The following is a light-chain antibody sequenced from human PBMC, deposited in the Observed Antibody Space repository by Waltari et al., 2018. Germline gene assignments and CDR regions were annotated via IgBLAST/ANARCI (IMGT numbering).Light chain of an antibody. J-gene: IGLJ3*02. CDR3: YSTDSSDTHRV. CDR1: ALPKKY. V-gene: IGLV3-10*01. CDR2: EDS. Sequence: SYELTQPPSVSVSPGQAARITCSGDALPKKYAYWYQQKSGQAPVLVVYEDSQRPSGVPGRFSGSSSGTTATLTLSGAQVEDEGDYYCYSTDSSDTHRVFGGGTKLTVL.